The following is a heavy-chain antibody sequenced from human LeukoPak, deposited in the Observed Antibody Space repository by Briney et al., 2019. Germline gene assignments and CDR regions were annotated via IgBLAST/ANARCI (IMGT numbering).Heavy chain of an antibody. V-gene: IGHV3-15*01. J-gene: IGHJ4*02. Sequence: GGSLRLSCAASGFTFSNAWMSWVRQAPGKGLEWVGRIKSKTDGGTTDYAAPVKGRFTISGDDSKNTLYLQMNSLKTEDTAVYYCTTATSYYDFWSGYLYWGQGTLVTVSS. D-gene: IGHD3-3*01. CDR2: IKSKTDGGTT. CDR3: TTATSYYDFWSGYLY. CDR1: GFTFSNAW.